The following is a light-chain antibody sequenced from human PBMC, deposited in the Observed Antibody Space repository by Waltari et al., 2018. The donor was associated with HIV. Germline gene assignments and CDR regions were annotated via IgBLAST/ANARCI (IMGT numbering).Light chain of an antibody. CDR1: SGSFSTSYY. V-gene: IGLV8-61*01. CDR2: STN. Sequence: QTVVTQEPSFSVSPGGTVTLTCGLSSGSFSTSYYPSRYQQTPGQAPRTLIYSTNTRSSGVPDRFSGSILGNKAALTITGAQADDESDYYCVLYMGRGISLFGGGTKLTVL. J-gene: IGLJ2*01. CDR3: VLYMGRGISL.